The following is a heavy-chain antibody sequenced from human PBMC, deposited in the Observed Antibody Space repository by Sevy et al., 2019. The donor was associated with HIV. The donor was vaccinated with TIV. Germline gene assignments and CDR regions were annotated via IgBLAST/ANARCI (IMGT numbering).Heavy chain of an antibody. CDR2: ISYDGSNK. Sequence: GGSLRLSCEASGFTFSSYAMHWVRQAPGKGLEWVAVISYDGSNKYYADSVKGRFTISRDNSKNTLYLQMNSLRAEDTAVYYCARDYYDSSGYVYWGQGTLVTVSS. V-gene: IGHV3-30-3*01. D-gene: IGHD3-22*01. J-gene: IGHJ4*02. CDR3: ARDYYDSSGYVY. CDR1: GFTFSSYA.